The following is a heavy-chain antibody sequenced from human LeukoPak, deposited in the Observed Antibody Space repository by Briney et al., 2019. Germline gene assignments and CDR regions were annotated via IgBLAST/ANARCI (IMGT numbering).Heavy chain of an antibody. CDR3: ARDSDAWSNWFDT. CDR1: GFTVSSNY. CDR2: IESSSRFI. Sequence: GGSLRLSCAASGFTVSSNYMSWVRQAPGKGLEWVSSIESSSRFIYYADSVKGRLTISRDNAKNSLRLQMNSLRAEDTAVYYCARDSDAWSNWFDTWGQGTLVTVSS. V-gene: IGHV3-21*01. J-gene: IGHJ5*02. D-gene: IGHD1-26*01.